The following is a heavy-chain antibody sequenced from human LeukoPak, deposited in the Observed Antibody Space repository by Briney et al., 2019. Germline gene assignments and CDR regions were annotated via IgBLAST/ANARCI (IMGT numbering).Heavy chain of an antibody. CDR1: GYTFTTND. J-gene: IGHJ4*02. CDR3: ARGREYSTGPGFDY. CDR2: MNPNSGNT. D-gene: IGHD2-8*02. Sequence: ASVKVSCKASGYTFTTNDINWVRQATGQGPEWMGWMNPNSGNTGYAQKFQGRITMTRYTSISTAYMELRSLRSEDTAVYYCARGREYSTGPGFDYWGQGTLVTVSS. V-gene: IGHV1-8*01.